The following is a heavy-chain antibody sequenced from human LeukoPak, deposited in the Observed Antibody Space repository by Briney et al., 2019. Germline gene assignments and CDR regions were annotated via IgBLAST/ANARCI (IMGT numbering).Heavy chain of an antibody. CDR1: GGSFSGYY. Sequence: SETLSLTCAVYGGSFSGYYWSWIRQPPGKGLEWIGEINHSGSTNYNPSLKSRVTISVDTSKNQFSLKLSSVTAADTAVYYCARARLGIAAAGGYYYYMDVWGKGTTVTVSS. J-gene: IGHJ6*03. D-gene: IGHD6-13*01. CDR3: ARARLGIAAAGGYYYYMDV. V-gene: IGHV4-34*01. CDR2: INHSGST.